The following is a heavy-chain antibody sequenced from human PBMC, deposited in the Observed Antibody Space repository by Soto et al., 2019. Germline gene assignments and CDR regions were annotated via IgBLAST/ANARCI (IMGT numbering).Heavy chain of an antibody. Sequence: PGGSLRLSCASSGFTFSGSAMHWVRQASGKGLEWVGRIRSKANSYATAYAASVKGRFTISRDDSKNTAYLQMNSLKTEDTAVYYCTRINWENKNFDYWGQGTLVTVSS. CDR2: IRSKANSYAT. V-gene: IGHV3-73*01. CDR3: TRINWENKNFDY. CDR1: GFTFSGSA. J-gene: IGHJ4*02. D-gene: IGHD7-27*01.